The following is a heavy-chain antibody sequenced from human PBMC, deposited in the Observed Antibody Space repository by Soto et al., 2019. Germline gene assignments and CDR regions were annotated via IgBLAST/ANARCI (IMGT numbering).Heavy chain of an antibody. CDR3: ARAPLSSGWYDYYAMDV. J-gene: IGHJ6*02. CDR1: GYSFTGYY. D-gene: IGHD6-19*01. CDR2: INPNSGDT. Sequence: QVQLVQSGAEVKKPGASVKVSCKASGYSFTGYYMHWVRQAPGQGLEWMGWINPNSGDTNYAQKFQGRVTMTRDTSISTAYMELSSLRSDDTAEYYCARAPLSSGWYDYYAMDVWGQGTTVTVSS. V-gene: IGHV1-2*02.